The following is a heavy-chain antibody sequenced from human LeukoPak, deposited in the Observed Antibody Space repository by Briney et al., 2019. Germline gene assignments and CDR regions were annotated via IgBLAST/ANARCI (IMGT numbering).Heavy chain of an antibody. CDR3: ARVALFGSGSYYWFDP. CDR2: IYMTGST. Sequence: SETLSLTCTVSGGSISGHYWSWIRKPAGKGLEWIGRIYMTGSTNYNPSLKSRVTMSVDMSKNQFSLKLSSVTAADTAVYFCARVALFGSGSYYWFDPWGQGTLVTVSS. D-gene: IGHD3-10*01. V-gene: IGHV4-4*07. J-gene: IGHJ5*02. CDR1: GGSISGHY.